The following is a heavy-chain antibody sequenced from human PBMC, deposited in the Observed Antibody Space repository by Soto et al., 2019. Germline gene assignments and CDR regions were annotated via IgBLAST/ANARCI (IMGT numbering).Heavy chain of an antibody. CDR1: GFTFSSYG. V-gene: IGHV3-30*18. J-gene: IGHJ6*02. CDR3: AKGGYYYYGMDV. CDR2: ISYDGSNK. Sequence: GGSLRLSYAASGFTFSSYGMHWVRQAPGKGLEWVAVISYDGSNKYYADSVKGRFTISRDNSKNTLYLQMNSLRAEDTAVYYCAKGGYYYYGMDVWGQGTTVTVS.